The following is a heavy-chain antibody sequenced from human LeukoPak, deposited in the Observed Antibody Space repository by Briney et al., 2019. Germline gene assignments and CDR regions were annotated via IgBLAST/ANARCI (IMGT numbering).Heavy chain of an antibody. V-gene: IGHV3-23*01. CDR2: ISTRGNT. J-gene: IGHJ4*02. CDR1: GFTFSRYA. Sequence: PGGSLRLSCAASGFTFSRYAMNWVRQAPGKGLEWVSTISTRGNTHYADSVKGRFTISRDNSKNTLYLQMNSLRDEDTAIYHCTKDHDSTGLYQDRDYWGQGTLVTISS. CDR3: TKDHDSTGLYQDRDY. D-gene: IGHD6-19*01.